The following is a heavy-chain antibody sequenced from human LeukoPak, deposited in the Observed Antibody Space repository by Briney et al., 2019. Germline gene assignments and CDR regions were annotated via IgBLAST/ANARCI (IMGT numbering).Heavy chain of an antibody. V-gene: IGHV3-23*01. CDR2: LSGSGGST. Sequence: GGSLRLSCAASGFTFSNYAMRWVRQAPGKGLEWVSGLSGSGGSTDYADSVKGRYTISRDNSKNTLYLQMNSLRAEDTAVYYCAKHYPGQTYYDSAFDIWGQGTLVTVSS. CDR3: AKHYPGQTYYDSAFDI. D-gene: IGHD3-22*01. CDR1: GFTFSNYA. J-gene: IGHJ3*02.